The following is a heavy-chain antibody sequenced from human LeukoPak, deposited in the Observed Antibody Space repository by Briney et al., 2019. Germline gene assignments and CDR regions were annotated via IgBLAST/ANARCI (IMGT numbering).Heavy chain of an antibody. Sequence: PSETLSLTCTVSGGSISSYYWSWIRQPPGKGLEWIAYIYYTGSTDCNPSLKSRVTISLDTSKNQFSLKLSSLTAADTAVYHCARHDPIVGTPDAFDIWGQGTMVTVSS. J-gene: IGHJ3*02. CDR3: ARHDPIVGTPDAFDI. D-gene: IGHD1-26*01. CDR1: GGSISSYY. CDR2: IYYTGST. V-gene: IGHV4-59*08.